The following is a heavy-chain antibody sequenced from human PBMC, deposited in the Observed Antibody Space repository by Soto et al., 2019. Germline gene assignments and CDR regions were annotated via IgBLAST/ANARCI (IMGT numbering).Heavy chain of an antibody. CDR2: ISYDGSNK. Sequence: GGSLRLSCAASGFTFSSYGMHWVRQAPGKGLEWVAVISYDGSNKYYADSVKGRFTISRDNSKNTLYLQMNSLRAEDTAVYYCATPHGGYYGMDVWGQGTTVTVSS. D-gene: IGHD3-10*01. CDR3: ATPHGGYYGMDV. V-gene: IGHV3-30*03. CDR1: GFTFSSYG. J-gene: IGHJ6*02.